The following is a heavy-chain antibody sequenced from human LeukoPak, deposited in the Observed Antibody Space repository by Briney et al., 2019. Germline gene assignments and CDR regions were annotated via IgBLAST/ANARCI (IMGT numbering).Heavy chain of an antibody. V-gene: IGHV3-7*01. Sequence: GGSLRLSCAASGFTFGSYWMTWVRQAPGKGLEWVANIKQDGSEKYYVDSVKGRFTISRDNAKNSLYLQMNRLRAEDTAVYYCASSLLAWRQLAFENYYYYYYMDVWGKGTTVTVSS. CDR2: IKQDGSEK. CDR1: GFTFGSYW. J-gene: IGHJ6*03. D-gene: IGHD6-13*01. CDR3: ASSLLAWRQLAFENYYYYYYMDV.